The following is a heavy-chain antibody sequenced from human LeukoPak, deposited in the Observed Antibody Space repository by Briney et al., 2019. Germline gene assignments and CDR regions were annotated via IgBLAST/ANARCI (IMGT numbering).Heavy chain of an antibody. Sequence: PGGSLRLSCAASGFTFSSYAMSWVRQAPGKGLEWVSAISGSGGSTYYADSVKGRFTISRDNSKNTLYLQMNSLRAEDTAVYYCAKGETIIVVVKVDYWGQGTLVTVSS. CDR2: ISGSGGST. V-gene: IGHV3-23*01. D-gene: IGHD3-22*01. CDR1: GFTFSSYA. CDR3: AKGETIIVVVKVDY. J-gene: IGHJ4*02.